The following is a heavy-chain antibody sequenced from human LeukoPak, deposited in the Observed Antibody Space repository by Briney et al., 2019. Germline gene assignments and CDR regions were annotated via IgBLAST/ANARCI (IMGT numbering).Heavy chain of an antibody. V-gene: IGHV3-48*03. J-gene: IGHJ3*02. Sequence: GGSLGLSCAASGFTFSSYEMNWVRQAPGKGLEWVSYISSSGSTIYYADSVKGRFTISRDNAKNSLYLQMNSLRAEDTAVYYCAKCEYSSDAFDIWGQGTMVTVSS. D-gene: IGHD6-6*01. CDR3: AKCEYSSDAFDI. CDR1: GFTFSSYE. CDR2: ISSSGSTI.